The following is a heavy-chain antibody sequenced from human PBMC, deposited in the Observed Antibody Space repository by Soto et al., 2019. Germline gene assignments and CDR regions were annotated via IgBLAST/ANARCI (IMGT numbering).Heavy chain of an antibody. J-gene: IGHJ6*02. Sequence: SETLSLTCVVSGGSISSTNWWTWVRQTPGKGLEWIGYIYYSGSTYYNPSLKSRVTMSVDTSKNQFSLKLSSVTAADTAVYFCARDYDILTGLYGMDVWGQRTTVSVSS. D-gene: IGHD3-9*01. CDR3: ARDYDILTGLYGMDV. CDR1: GGSISSTNW. CDR2: IYYSGST. V-gene: IGHV4-4*02.